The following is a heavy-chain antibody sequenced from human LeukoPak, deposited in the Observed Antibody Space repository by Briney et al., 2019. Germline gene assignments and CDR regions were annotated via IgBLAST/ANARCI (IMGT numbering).Heavy chain of an antibody. Sequence: GGSLRLSCVASGFTFSSYAMSWVRQAPGKGLEWVSTISISGGSTYYADSVIGRFTISRDNSKNTLYLQMNSLRVEDTAVYYCAKGVGITIFGVVILSFDYWGQGTLVTVSS. D-gene: IGHD3-3*01. CDR2: ISISGGST. CDR1: GFTFSSYA. J-gene: IGHJ4*02. CDR3: AKGVGITIFGVVILSFDY. V-gene: IGHV3-23*01.